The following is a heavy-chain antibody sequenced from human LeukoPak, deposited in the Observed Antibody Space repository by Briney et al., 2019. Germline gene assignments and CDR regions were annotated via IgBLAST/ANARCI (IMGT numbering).Heavy chain of an antibody. D-gene: IGHD2-2*01. J-gene: IGHJ5*02. Sequence: SVKVSCKASGGTFRNYIFSWVRQAPGQGLEWMGGVMPMFNTSNYAQKFQGRVTITADENTSTVYMGLSSLRSEDTAVYYCAKVQNAVVPIAMRGWFDPWGQGTLVAVSS. CDR3: AKVQNAVVPIAMRGWFDP. CDR2: VMPMFNTS. V-gene: IGHV1-69*13. CDR1: GGTFRNYI.